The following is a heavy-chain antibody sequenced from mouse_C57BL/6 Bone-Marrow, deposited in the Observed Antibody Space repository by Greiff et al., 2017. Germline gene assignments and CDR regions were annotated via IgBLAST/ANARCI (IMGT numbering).Heavy chain of an antibody. V-gene: IGHV14-1*01. CDR3: TSYYGSSYEAMDY. CDR1: GFNIKDYY. CDR2: IDPEDGDT. Sequence: VQLKESGAELVRPGASVKLSCTASGFNIKDYYMHWVKQRPEQGLEWIGRIDPEDGDTEYAPKFQGKATMTADTSSNTAYLQLSSLTSEDTAVYYCTSYYGSSYEAMDYWGQGTSVTVSS. J-gene: IGHJ4*01. D-gene: IGHD1-1*01.